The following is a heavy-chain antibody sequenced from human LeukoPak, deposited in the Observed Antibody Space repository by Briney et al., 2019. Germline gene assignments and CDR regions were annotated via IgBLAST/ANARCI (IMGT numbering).Heavy chain of an antibody. CDR1: GFTFSDYY. CDR2: ISSSGRII. V-gene: IGHV3-11*01. D-gene: IGHD5-24*01. J-gene: IGHJ4*02. Sequence: GGSLRLSCAASGFTFSDYYMNWIRQAPGKGLEWVSYISSSGRIIYYADSVRGRFTISRDNAKNSLYLQMNSLRAEDTAVYYCARGDGYNSYYFDYWGQGTLVTVSS. CDR3: ARGDGYNSYYFDY.